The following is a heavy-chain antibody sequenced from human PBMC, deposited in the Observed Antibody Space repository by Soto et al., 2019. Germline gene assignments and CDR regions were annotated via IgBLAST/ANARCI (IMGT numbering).Heavy chain of an antibody. CDR2: ISSSSSYI. CDR1: GFTFSSYS. V-gene: IGHV3-21*01. Sequence: GGSLRLSCAASGFTFSSYSMNWVRQAPGKGLEWVSSISSSSSYIYYADSVKGRFTISRDNAKNSLYLQMNSLRAEDTAVYYCARQIFGLELSLYYYGMDVWGQGTTVTVSS. J-gene: IGHJ6*02. CDR3: ARQIFGLELSLYYYGMDV. D-gene: IGHD1-7*01.